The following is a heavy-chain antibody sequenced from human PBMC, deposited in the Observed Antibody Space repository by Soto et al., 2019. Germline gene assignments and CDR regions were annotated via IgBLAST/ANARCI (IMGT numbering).Heavy chain of an antibody. CDR1: GFTFNNYA. CDR3: AKVTIEVPAPGTAV. CDR2: ISYSGDRT. D-gene: IGHD6-13*01. J-gene: IGHJ6*02. V-gene: IGHV3-23*01. Sequence: VQLLESGGRLVQPGGSLRLSCAASGFTFNNYAMSWVRLAPGKGLEWVSAISYSGDRTFYADSAKGRFTISRDNSKNTLYLEMKSLRAEDTAIYYCAKVTIEVPAPGTAVWGQGTTVTVSS.